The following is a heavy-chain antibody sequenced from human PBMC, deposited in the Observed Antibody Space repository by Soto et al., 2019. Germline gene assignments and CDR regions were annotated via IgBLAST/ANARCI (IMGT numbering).Heavy chain of an antibody. CDR2: ISHSSSTI. Sequence: GGSLRLSCAASGFTFSSYSMNWVRQAPGKGLEWVSYISHSSSTIFYADSVKGRFTISRDNVKKSLYLQMDSLRDEDTAVYYCAKHVHIVVVTAMYTLGYWGQGTLVTVS. CDR3: AKHVHIVVVTAMYTLGY. V-gene: IGHV3-48*02. CDR1: GFTFSSYS. D-gene: IGHD2-21*02. J-gene: IGHJ4*02.